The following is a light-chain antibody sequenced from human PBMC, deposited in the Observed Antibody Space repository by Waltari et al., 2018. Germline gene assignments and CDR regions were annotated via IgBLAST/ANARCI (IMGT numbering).Light chain of an antibody. CDR3: SSYAGSNNVV. V-gene: IGLV2-8*01. CDR2: EVF. Sequence: QSALTQPPSASGSPGQSVTISCTGTSSDVGGYSYVSWYQQHPGKAPKLIIFEVFQRPSGVPDRCSGSKSGNTASLTVSGLQAEDEADYYCSSYAGSNNVVFGGGTKLTVL. J-gene: IGLJ2*01. CDR1: SSDVGGYSY.